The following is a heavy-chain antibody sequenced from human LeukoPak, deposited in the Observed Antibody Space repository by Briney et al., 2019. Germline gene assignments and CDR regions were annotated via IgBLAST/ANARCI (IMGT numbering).Heavy chain of an antibody. J-gene: IGHJ4*02. CDR2: IWYDGNNK. D-gene: IGHD2-2*01. CDR3: ARAYCSSTSCYAFDY. CDR1: GFTFRSYG. Sequence: GRSLRLSCAASGFTFRSYGMHWVRQAPGKGLEWVAVIWYDGNNKYYADSVKGRFTISRDNSKNTLYLQMNSLRAEDTAMYYCARAYCSSTSCYAFDYWGQGTMVTVST. V-gene: IGHV3-33*01.